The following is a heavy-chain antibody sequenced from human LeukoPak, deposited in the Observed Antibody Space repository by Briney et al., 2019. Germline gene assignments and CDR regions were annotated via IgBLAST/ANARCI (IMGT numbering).Heavy chain of an antibody. CDR1: GDSISSHY. CDR3: ARDRTYYDSTGYYYDF. J-gene: IGHJ4*02. Sequence: SETLSLTCTVSGDSISSHYWSWIRQPAGRGLEWIARMSGSGSTNYNPSLKSRVTLSVDTSKNQFSLNLNSVTAADTAVYYCARDRTYYDSTGYYYDFWSQGTLVTVSS. D-gene: IGHD3-22*01. CDR2: MSGSGST. V-gene: IGHV4-4*07.